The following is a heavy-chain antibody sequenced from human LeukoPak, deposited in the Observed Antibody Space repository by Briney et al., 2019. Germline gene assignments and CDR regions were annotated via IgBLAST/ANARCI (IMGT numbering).Heavy chain of an antibody. CDR3: ARGVSITGRFDP. Sequence: SETLSLTCTVSRGSIGKYYWSWIRQSPAKGLEWIGYVSYSGSTDYNPSLKSRVTISVDTSKNQFSLKLSSVTAADTAVYYCARGVSITGRFDPWGQGTLVTVSS. CDR2: VSYSGST. D-gene: IGHD1-20*01. V-gene: IGHV4-59*01. CDR1: RGSIGKYY. J-gene: IGHJ5*02.